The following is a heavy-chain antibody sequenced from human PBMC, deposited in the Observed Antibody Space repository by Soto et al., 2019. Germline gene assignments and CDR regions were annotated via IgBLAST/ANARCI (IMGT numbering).Heavy chain of an antibody. J-gene: IGHJ5*02. D-gene: IGHD2-21*01. Sequence: SETLSVTCSVAGAAINSGNYYWSWIRQVPGKGLEWIGHIYVTGAVDYNPSLRDRITISQDTSERQFSLNLRLVTAADTAVYYCARLRIATNNYKWFDPWGQGTLVTV. CDR1: GAAINSGNYY. CDR3: ARLRIATNNYKWFDP. CDR2: IYVTGAV. V-gene: IGHV4-31*03.